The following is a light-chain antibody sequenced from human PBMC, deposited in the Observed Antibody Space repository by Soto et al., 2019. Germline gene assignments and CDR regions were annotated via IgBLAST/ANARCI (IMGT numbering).Light chain of an antibody. J-gene: IGKJ3*01. CDR2: GAS. V-gene: IGKV3-20*01. Sequence: EIVLTQSPDTLSLSPGERATLSCRASQSVSSDYFVWYQQKPGQAPRLLIYGASRRATGIPDRFSGSGSGTDFILTISRLEPEDFAVYYCQHYDNSPPSVTFGPGTKVDIK. CDR1: QSVSSDY. CDR3: QHYDNSPPSVT.